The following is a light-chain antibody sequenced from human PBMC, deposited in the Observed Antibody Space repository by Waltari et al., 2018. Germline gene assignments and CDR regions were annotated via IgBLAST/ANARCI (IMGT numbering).Light chain of an antibody. Sequence: DIQMTQSPSTLSASVGDRVTITCRASQSISDWLAWYQQKPGKAPKLLIYKASDLESGVPSRFSGSGSGTEFTLTISSLQPDGFATYYCQHYDGFPWTFGQGTEVESK. J-gene: IGKJ1*01. CDR1: QSISDW. CDR2: KAS. CDR3: QHYDGFPWT. V-gene: IGKV1-5*03.